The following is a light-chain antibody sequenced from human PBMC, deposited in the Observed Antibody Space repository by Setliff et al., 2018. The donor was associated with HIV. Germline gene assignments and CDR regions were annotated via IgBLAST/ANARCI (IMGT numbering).Light chain of an antibody. V-gene: IGLV2-23*02. CDR1: SSDIGGHNL. CDR3: CFYSSSTVPYV. Sequence: QPALTQVASVSGSLGQLITISCTGSSSDIGGHNLVSWFRVDPGKAPKLIIYNVYLLASGVSPRFSASKSGNTASLTIFGLQSEDEGDYYCCFYSSSTVPYVFGSGTKVTVL. J-gene: IGLJ1*01. CDR2: NVY.